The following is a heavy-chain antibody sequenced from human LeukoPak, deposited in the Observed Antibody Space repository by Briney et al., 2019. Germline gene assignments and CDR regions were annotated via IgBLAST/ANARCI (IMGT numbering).Heavy chain of an antibody. J-gene: IGHJ3*02. CDR3: ARMGQQLVLADAFDI. CDR1: GYTFTSYD. CDR2: MNPNSGNT. Sequence: ASVTVSCKASGYTFTSYDINWVRQATGQGLEWMGWMNPNSGNTGYAQKFQGRVTMTRNTSISTAYIELSSLRSEDTAVYYCARMGQQLVLADAFDIWGQGTMVTVSS. D-gene: IGHD6-13*01. V-gene: IGHV1-8*01.